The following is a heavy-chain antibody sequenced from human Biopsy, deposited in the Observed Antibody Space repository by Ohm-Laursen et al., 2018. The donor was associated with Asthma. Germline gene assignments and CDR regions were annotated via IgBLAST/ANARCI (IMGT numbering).Heavy chain of an antibody. Sequence: SLRLSCAAPGFTFMTYGMHWVRQVPGKGLEWVATVGSDESYTDHADSVKGRFTISRDNSKNTLHLQMNSLSPEDTAVYYCARDFSRAIMIGGGREHYFDFWGRGTLVTVSS. D-gene: IGHD3-16*01. CDR3: ARDFSRAIMIGGGREHYFDF. CDR2: VGSDESYT. CDR1: GFTFMTYG. J-gene: IGHJ4*02. V-gene: IGHV3-33*01.